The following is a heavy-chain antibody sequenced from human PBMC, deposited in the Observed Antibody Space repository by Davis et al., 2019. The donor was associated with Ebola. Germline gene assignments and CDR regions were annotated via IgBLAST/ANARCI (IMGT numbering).Heavy chain of an antibody. CDR2: IIPIFGTA. J-gene: IGHJ4*02. CDR1: GGTFSSYA. Sequence: SVKVSCKASGGTFSSYAISWVRQAPGQGLEWMGGIIPIFGTANYAQKFQGRVTITADESTSTAYMELSSLISEDTAVYYCAKGFVLLPAASHYFDYWGQGTLVTVSS. D-gene: IGHD2-2*01. CDR3: AKGFVLLPAASHYFDY. V-gene: IGHV1-69*13.